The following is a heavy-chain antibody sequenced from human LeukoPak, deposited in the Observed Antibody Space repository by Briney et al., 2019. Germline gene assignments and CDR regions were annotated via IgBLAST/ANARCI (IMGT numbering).Heavy chain of an antibody. D-gene: IGHD3-10*01. CDR1: GFTFDDYG. CDR2: INWNGGST. V-gene: IGHV3-20*04. J-gene: IGHJ4*02. Sequence: PGGSLRLSCAASGFTFDDYGINWVRQAPGKGLEWVSSINWNGGSTGYADSVKGRFTISRDNAKNSLYLQMNSLRAEDTALYYCARENGSGSYQDYWGQGTLVTVSS. CDR3: ARENGSGSYQDY.